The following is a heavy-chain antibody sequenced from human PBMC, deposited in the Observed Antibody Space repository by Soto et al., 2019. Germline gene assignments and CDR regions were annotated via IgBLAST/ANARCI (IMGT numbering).Heavy chain of an antibody. J-gene: IGHJ4*02. V-gene: IGHV1-18*01. CDR2: ISANSGDT. CDR1: GYTFSYYG. CDR3: AGDFRNSCGGPSCVYFDC. D-gene: IGHD2-21*01. Sequence: VQPGQSGAEVKEPGASVRVSCKASGYTFSYYGVSWVRQAPGQGLEWVAWISANSGDTNSAQKFQGRVTLTTDTSTCTAYMGLRSLTTDDTSSDYCAGDFRNSCGGPSCVYFDCWGQGNLVTVSS.